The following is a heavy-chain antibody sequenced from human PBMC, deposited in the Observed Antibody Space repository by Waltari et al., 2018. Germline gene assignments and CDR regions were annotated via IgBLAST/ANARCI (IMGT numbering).Heavy chain of an antibody. D-gene: IGHD3-10*01. CDR1: GGTFSSYN. V-gene: IGHV1-69*02. CDR3: ASTGGPGAFDY. CDR2: ITPILGIA. Sequence: QVQLVQSGAEVQKPGSSVKVSCKASGGTFSSYNISCVRQAPGQGLEWMGRITPILGIANYAQKFQGRVTITADKSTSTAYMELSSLRSEDTAGYYCASTGGPGAFDYWGQGTLVTVSS. J-gene: IGHJ4*02.